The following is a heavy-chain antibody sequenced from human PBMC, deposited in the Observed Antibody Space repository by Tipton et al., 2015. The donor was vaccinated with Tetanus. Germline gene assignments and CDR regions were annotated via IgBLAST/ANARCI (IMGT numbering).Heavy chain of an antibody. J-gene: IGHJ4*02. Sequence: TLSLTCTVSGGSISSYYWSWIRQPAGKGLEWIGRIYTSENTNYNPSLKSRVTMSVDTSKNQFSLKLSSVTAADTAVYYCARAAAEWFGESTFDYWGQGTLVTVSS. CDR2: IYTSENT. D-gene: IGHD3-10*01. CDR3: ARAAAEWFGESTFDY. V-gene: IGHV4-4*07. CDR1: GGSISSYY.